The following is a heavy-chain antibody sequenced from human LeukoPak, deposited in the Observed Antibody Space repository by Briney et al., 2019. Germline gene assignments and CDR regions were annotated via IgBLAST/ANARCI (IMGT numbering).Heavy chain of an antibody. Sequence: GGSLRLSCAASGFTFSSYAMCWVRQAPGKGLEWVSAISGSGGSTYYADSVKGRFTISRDNSKNTLYLQMNSLRAEDTAVYYCAKWGLYCSSTSCYAPFQHWGQGTLVTVSS. CDR1: GFTFSSYA. V-gene: IGHV3-23*01. CDR3: AKWGLYCSSTSCYAPFQH. J-gene: IGHJ1*01. D-gene: IGHD2-2*01. CDR2: ISGSGGST.